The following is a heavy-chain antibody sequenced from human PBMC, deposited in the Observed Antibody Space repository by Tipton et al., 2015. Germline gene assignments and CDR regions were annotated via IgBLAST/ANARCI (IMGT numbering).Heavy chain of an antibody. V-gene: IGHV4-38-2*01. J-gene: IGHJ4*02. Sequence: LRLSCAVSAYSISSDYCWGWIRQPPGNGLEWIGSISHSGNTYYNPSLKSRFTMSRDTSKNQFSLKLTSVTAADTAVYYCARSRYTVTPDSWGQGTLVPVSS. CDR2: ISHSGNT. CDR1: AYSISSDYC. D-gene: IGHD4-17*01. CDR3: ARSRYTVTPDS.